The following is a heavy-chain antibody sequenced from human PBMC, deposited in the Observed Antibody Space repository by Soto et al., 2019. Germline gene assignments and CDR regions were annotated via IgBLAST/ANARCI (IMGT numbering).Heavy chain of an antibody. CDR3: ARGSWDDVTGHYYMDV. CDR1: GDGVSSNSAA. D-gene: IGHD1-1*01. CDR2: TYYRSKWYI. Sequence: SQTLSLTCDISGDGVSSNSAAWNWIRQTPSRGLEWLGRTYYRSKWYINYAVSVKSRITVNPDTSKNQFSLQLNSVTPEDTAVYYCARGSWDDVTGHYYMDVWGKGTTVT. V-gene: IGHV6-1*01. J-gene: IGHJ6*03.